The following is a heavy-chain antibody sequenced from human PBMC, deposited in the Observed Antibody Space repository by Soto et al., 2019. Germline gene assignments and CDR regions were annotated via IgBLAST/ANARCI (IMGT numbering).Heavy chain of an antibody. CDR3: ARVYSYGLYYFDY. V-gene: IGHV3-23*01. J-gene: IGHJ4*02. Sequence: GGSLRLSCAASGFTFSSYAMSWVRQAPGKGLEWVSAISSSGGSTYYADSVKGRFTISRDNAKNTLYLQMNSLRAEDTAVYYCARVYSYGLYYFDYWGQGTLVTVSS. CDR1: GFTFSSYA. D-gene: IGHD5-18*01. CDR2: ISSSGGST.